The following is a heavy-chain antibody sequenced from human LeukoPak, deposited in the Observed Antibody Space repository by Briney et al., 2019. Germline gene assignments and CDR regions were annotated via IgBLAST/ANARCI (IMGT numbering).Heavy chain of an antibody. D-gene: IGHD5-18*01. Sequence: SVTVSCTASGGTFSSYAISWVRQAPGQGLEWIGRIIPIFGIANYAQKFQGRVTITADKSTSTAYMELSSLRSEDTAVYYCARVEGTAMATSGPFDYWGQGTLVTVSS. V-gene: IGHV1-69*04. CDR1: GGTFSSYA. J-gene: IGHJ4*02. CDR3: ARVEGTAMATSGPFDY. CDR2: IIPIFGIA.